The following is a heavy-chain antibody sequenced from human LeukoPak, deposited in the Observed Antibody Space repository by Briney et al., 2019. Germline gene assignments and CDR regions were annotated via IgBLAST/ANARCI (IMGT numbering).Heavy chain of an antibody. J-gene: IGHJ4*02. D-gene: IGHD3-3*01. V-gene: IGHV4-4*07. CDR1: GGSISSYY. CDR3: ARELAIFGVVTYFDY. CDR2: IYTSGST. Sequence: PSETLSLTCTVSGGSISSYYWSWIRQPAGKGLEWIGRIYTSGSTNYNPSLKSRVTMSVDTSKNQFSLKLSSVTAADTAVYYCARELAIFGVVTYFDYWGQGTLVTVSS.